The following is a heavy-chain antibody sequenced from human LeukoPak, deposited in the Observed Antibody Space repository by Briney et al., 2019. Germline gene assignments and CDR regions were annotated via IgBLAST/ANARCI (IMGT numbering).Heavy chain of an antibody. CDR2: ISSSGSSI. D-gene: IGHD3-9*01. V-gene: IGHV3-48*03. CDR1: GFTFSSYE. CDR3: ARIMTGYLAPSDY. Sequence: GGSLRLSCAASGFTFSSYEMNWVRQAPGKGLEWLSYISSSGSSIYCADSVKGRFTISRDNAKNSLYLQMHSLRAEDTATYYCARIMTGYLAPSDYWGQGTLVTVSS. J-gene: IGHJ4*02.